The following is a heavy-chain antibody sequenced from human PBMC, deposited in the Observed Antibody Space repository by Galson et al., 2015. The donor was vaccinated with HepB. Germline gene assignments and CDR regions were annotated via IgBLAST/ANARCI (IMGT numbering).Heavy chain of an antibody. CDR1: GFTFSNAW. D-gene: IGHD5-18*01. J-gene: IGHJ4*02. V-gene: IGHV3-15*01. CDR3: TTLGDTARFLDY. Sequence: SLRLSCAASGFTFSNAWMSWVRQAPGKGLEWVGRIKSTTDIGTTDYAAPVKGRFTISRDDSKNTVYLQMNSLKTEDTAVYYCTTLGDTARFLDYWGQGTLVTVSS. CDR2: IKSTTDIGTT.